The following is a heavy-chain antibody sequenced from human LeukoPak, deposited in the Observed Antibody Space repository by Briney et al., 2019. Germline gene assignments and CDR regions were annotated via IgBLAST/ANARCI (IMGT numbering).Heavy chain of an antibody. V-gene: IGHV3-21*01. CDR2: ISSSSSYI. J-gene: IGHJ3*02. CDR3: AREGTTVTADAFDI. D-gene: IGHD4-17*01. Sequence: PGGSLRLSCAPSGIAVSGSYMSWVRQAPGKGLEWVSSISSSSSYIYYADSVKGRFTISRDNAKNSLYLQMNSLRAEDTAVYYCAREGTTVTADAFDIWGQGTMVTVSS. CDR1: GIAVSGSY.